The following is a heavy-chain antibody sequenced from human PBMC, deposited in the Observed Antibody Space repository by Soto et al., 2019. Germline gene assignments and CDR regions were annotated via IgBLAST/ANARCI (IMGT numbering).Heavy chain of an antibody. CDR2: ISSSSSCT. Sequence: GGSLRLSCAASGFTFSSYAMSWVRQAPGKGLEWFSSISSSSSCTYYADSVKGRFTISRDNAKNSPYLQMNSLRAEDTAVYYCVGHPRDSSGYWYYFDYWGQGTLVTVSS. D-gene: IGHD3-22*01. CDR3: VGHPRDSSGYWYYFDY. V-gene: IGHV3-21*01. CDR1: GFTFSSYA. J-gene: IGHJ4*02.